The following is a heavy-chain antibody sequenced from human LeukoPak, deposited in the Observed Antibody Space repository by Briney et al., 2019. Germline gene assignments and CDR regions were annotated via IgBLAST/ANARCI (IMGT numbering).Heavy chain of an antibody. J-gene: IGHJ6*02. V-gene: IGHV4-4*02. D-gene: IGHD3-9*01. Sequence: GSLRLSCAASGFTFSSYAMSWVRQPPGKGLEWIGEIYHSGSTNYNPSLKSRVTISVDKSKNQFSLKLSSVTAADTAVYYCARVASDNSGMDVWGQGTTVTVSS. CDR2: IYHSGST. CDR3: ARVASDNSGMDV. CDR1: GFTFSSYAM.